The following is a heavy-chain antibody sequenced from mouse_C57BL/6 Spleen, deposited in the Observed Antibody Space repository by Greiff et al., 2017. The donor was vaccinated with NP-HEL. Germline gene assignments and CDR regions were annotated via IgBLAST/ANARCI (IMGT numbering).Heavy chain of an antibody. CDR1: GYTFTDYY. V-gene: IGHV1-26*01. CDR3: AETGNYYAMDY. J-gene: IGHJ4*01. Sequence: EVQLQQSGPELVKPGASVKISCKASGYTFTDYYMNWVKQSHGKSLEWIGDINPNNGGTSYNQKFKGKATLTVDKSSSTAYMELRSLTSEDSAVYYCAETGNYYAMDYWGQGTSVTVSS. D-gene: IGHD4-1*01. CDR2: INPNNGGT.